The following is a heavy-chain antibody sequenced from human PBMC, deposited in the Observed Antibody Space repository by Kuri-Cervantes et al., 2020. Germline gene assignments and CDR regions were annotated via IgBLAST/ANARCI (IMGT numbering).Heavy chain of an antibody. CDR2: IKSKTDGGTT. V-gene: IGHV3-15*01. J-gene: IGHJ4*02. CDR3: TTVLSSWLAGDAEGYFDY. CDR1: GFTFNSYG. D-gene: IGHD7-27*01. Sequence: GESLKISCAASGFTFNSYGMHWVRQAPGKGLEWVGRIKSKTDGGTTDYAAPVKGRFTISRDDSKNTLYLQMNSLKTDDTAVYYCTTVLSSWLAGDAEGYFDYWGQGTLVTVSS.